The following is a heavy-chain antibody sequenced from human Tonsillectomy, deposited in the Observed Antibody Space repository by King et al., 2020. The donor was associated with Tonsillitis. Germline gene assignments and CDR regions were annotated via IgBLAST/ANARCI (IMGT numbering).Heavy chain of an antibody. V-gene: IGHV3-23*04. CDR3: AKIPEIATVPPGFDY. D-gene: IGHD5-24*01. Sequence: VQLVESGGGLVQPGGSLRLSCAASGFTFSSYAMTWVRQAPGKGLEWVSVISGSGGSTYYADSVKGRFTISRDSSKNTLFLQMNSLRAEDTAVYYCAKIPEIATVPPGFDYWGQGTLVTVSS. CDR2: ISGSGGST. J-gene: IGHJ4*02. CDR1: GFTFSSYA.